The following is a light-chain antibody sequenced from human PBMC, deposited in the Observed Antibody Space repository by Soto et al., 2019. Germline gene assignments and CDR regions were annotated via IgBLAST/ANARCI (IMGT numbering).Light chain of an antibody. J-gene: IGKJ4*01. Sequence: EIVLTQSPGTLSLSPGERATLSCRASQSVSSSYLAWYQQKPGQAPKVLIYRASSRATGIPDRFSGSGSGTDFTLTISRLEPEDFAVCYCQQYGSSPLTFGGGTKVDI. V-gene: IGKV3-20*01. CDR2: RAS. CDR1: QSVSSSY. CDR3: QQYGSSPLT.